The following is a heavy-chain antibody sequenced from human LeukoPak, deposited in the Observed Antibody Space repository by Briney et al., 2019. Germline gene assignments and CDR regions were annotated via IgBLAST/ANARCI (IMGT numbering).Heavy chain of an antibody. CDR3: ARDQPLPGYSYGGTSYYTDV. CDR1: GFTFSSYW. J-gene: IGHJ6*03. D-gene: IGHD5-18*01. V-gene: IGHV3-7*01. Sequence: QPGGSLRLSCAASGFTFSSYWMSWVRQAPGKGLEWVANIKQDGSEKYYVDSVKGRFTISRDNAKNSLYLQMNSLRAEDTAVYYCARDQPLPGYSYGGTSYYTDVWGKGTTVTVSS. CDR2: IKQDGSEK.